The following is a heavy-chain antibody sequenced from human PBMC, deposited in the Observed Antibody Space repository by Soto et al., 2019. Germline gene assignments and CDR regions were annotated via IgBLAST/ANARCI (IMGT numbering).Heavy chain of an antibody. CDR3: ARYCSGGSCYRPSYQFDC. D-gene: IGHD2-15*01. V-gene: IGHV5-51*01. Sequence: GESLKISCKGSGYSFGSYWLGWVRQMPGKGLELMGIIYPGDSDTKYSPSFQGQVTISADKSISTAYLQWASLKASDTAVYYCARYCSGGSCYRPSYQFDCWGQGTVVTVSS. CDR1: GYSFGSYW. CDR2: IYPGDSDT. J-gene: IGHJ4*02.